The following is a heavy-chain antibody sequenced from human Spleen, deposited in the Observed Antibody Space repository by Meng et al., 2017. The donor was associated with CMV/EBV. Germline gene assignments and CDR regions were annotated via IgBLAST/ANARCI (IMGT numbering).Heavy chain of an antibody. CDR1: GFNVRSRY. CDR2: IYTDGNT. D-gene: IGHD2-15*01. V-gene: IGHV3-53*01. J-gene: IGHJ4*02. Sequence: ETLSLTCAASGFNVRSRYMTWVRQAPGKGLEWVSVIYTDGNTNYADTVKGRFTISRDTSENTVYLQMNSLRIEDTAIYYCATSWWGDWGQGTLVTVSS. CDR3: ATSWWGD.